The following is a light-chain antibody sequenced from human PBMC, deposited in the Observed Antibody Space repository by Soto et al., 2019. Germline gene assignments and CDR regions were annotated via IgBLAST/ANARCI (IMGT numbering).Light chain of an antibody. CDR2: DAS. J-gene: IGKJ4*01. V-gene: IGKV3-11*01. CDR3: LQRSNWPLT. Sequence: EIVLTQSPATLSLSPGERATLSCRASQSIGLAIAWYQHKPGQAPRLLIFDASQRATGIPARFRGSGSGTDFTLSISSLEPEDFGVYYCLQRSNWPLTFGGGTKVEIK. CDR1: QSIGLA.